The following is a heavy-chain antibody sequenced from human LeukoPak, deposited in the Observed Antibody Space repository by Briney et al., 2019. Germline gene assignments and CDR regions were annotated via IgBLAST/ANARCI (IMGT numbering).Heavy chain of an antibody. CDR1: GFSFGNYA. V-gene: IGHV3-23*01. Sequence: PGGSLRLSCVASGFSFGNYAMSWVRQAPGKGLEWVSGISASGGTTYYADSVKGRFTISRDNSKNTLHLQMNSLRAEDSAIYYCAKDPVGTTVNWFGPWGQGTLVTVSS. CDR3: AKDPVGTTVNWFGP. D-gene: IGHD4-11*01. J-gene: IGHJ5*02. CDR2: ISASGGTT.